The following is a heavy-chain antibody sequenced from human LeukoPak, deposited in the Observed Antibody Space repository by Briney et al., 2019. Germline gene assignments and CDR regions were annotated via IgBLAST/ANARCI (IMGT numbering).Heavy chain of an antibody. CDR2: ISGSGGST. V-gene: IGHV3-23*01. CDR3: FSGYYYGVDY. Sequence: GGSLRLSCAASGFTFSSYAMSWVRQAPGKGLEWVSAISGSGGSTYYADSVKGRFTISRDNSKNTLYLQMNSLRPEDTAVYYCFSGYYYGVDYWGQGTLVTVSS. D-gene: IGHD3-22*01. CDR1: GFTFSSYA. J-gene: IGHJ4*02.